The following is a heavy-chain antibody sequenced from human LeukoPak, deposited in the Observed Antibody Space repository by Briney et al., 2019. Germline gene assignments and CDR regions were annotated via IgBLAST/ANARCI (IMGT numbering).Heavy chain of an antibody. D-gene: IGHD7-27*01. CDR2: INHSGSS. CDR1: GGSFSGYY. Sequence: PSETLSLTCAVYGGSFSGYYWSWIRQPPGKGLEWIGEINHSGSSNYNPSLKSRVTISVATSKNQFSLKLSSVTAADTAVYYCARADKLGIAYYFDYWGQGNLVTASS. V-gene: IGHV4-34*01. CDR3: ARADKLGIAYYFDY. J-gene: IGHJ4*02.